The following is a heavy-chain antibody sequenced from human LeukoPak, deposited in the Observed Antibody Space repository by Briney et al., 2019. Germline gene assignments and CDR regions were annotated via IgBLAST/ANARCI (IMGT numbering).Heavy chain of an antibody. V-gene: IGHV4-61*02. CDR1: GGSISSGSYY. CDR3: ARDRGLYSNYPVMIDP. Sequence: SETLSLTCTASGGSISSGSYYWSWIRQPAGKGLEWIGRIYTSGSTNYNPSLKSRVTISVDTSKNQFSLKLSSVTAADTAVYYCARDRGLYSNYPVMIDPWGQGTLVTVSS. J-gene: IGHJ5*02. CDR2: IYTSGST. D-gene: IGHD4-11*01.